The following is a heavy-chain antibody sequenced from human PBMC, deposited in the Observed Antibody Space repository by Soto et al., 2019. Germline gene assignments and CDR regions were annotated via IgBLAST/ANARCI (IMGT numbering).Heavy chain of an antibody. J-gene: IGHJ6*02. CDR2: ISSSSSYI. CDR1: GFTFSSYS. CDR3: ARAGAVLGYCSSTSCYPEGYYYYGMDV. D-gene: IGHD2-2*01. V-gene: IGHV3-21*01. Sequence: GGSLRLSCAASGFTFSSYSMNWVRQAPGKGLEWVSSISSSSSYICYADSVKGRFTISRDNAKNSLYLQMNSLRAEDTAVYYCARAGAVLGYCSSTSCYPEGYYYYGMDVWGQGTTVTVSS.